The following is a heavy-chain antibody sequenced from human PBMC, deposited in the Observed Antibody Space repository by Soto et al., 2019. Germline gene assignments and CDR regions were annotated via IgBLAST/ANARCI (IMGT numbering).Heavy chain of an antibody. V-gene: IGHV1-69*13. CDR2: IIPIFGTA. D-gene: IGHD3-22*01. J-gene: IGHJ6*02. Sequence: GASVKVSCKASGGTFSSYAISWVRQAPGQGLEWMRGIIPIFGTANYAQKFQGRVTITADESTSTAYMELSSLRSEDTAVYYCARVSSPAYYYDSSGYYRYGMDVWGQGTTVPGSS. CDR3: ARVSSPAYYYDSSGYYRYGMDV. CDR1: GGTFSSYA.